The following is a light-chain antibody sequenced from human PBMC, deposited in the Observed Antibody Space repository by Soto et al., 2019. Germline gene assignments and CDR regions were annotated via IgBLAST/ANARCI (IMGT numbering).Light chain of an antibody. J-gene: IGLJ1*01. Sequence: QSVLTQPAPVSGSPGQSITISCTGSSSDIGDYDYVSWYQQHPGKAPKVLISEVSNRPSGVSNRFSGSKSGNTASLTISGLQAEDEADYYCNSYATGNTRVFGTGTKVTVL. CDR1: SSDIGDYDY. V-gene: IGLV2-14*01. CDR2: EVS. CDR3: NSYATGNTRV.